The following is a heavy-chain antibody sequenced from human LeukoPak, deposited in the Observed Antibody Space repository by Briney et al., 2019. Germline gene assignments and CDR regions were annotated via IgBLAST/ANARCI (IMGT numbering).Heavy chain of an antibody. D-gene: IGHD4-11*01. J-gene: IGHJ5*02. Sequence: SETLSLTCTVFGGSIRSGDYFWSWIRQPPGKGLEWIGYIYYSGSTHYSPSLRSPVTISLDTSKNQFSLKLSYVTAADTAVYYCGRGGYDYRWFDPWGQGTLVTVSS. V-gene: IGHV4-30-4*01. CDR1: GGSIRSGDYF. CDR2: IYYSGST. CDR3: GRGGYDYRWFDP.